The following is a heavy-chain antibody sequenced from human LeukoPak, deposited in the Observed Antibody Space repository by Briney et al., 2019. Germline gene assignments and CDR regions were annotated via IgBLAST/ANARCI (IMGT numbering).Heavy chain of an antibody. CDR2: ISAYNGRT. J-gene: IGHJ5*01. V-gene: IGHV1-18*01. CDR1: GYIFINHG. CDR3: GRWAPNPNDS. Sequence: ASVKVSCKASGYIFINHGISWVRQAPGQGLEWMGWISAYNGRTEFAPKFQDRVTMSTDTSTTTAYMELRSLTSDVTAVYYCGRWAPNPNDSWGQGTLVTVSS.